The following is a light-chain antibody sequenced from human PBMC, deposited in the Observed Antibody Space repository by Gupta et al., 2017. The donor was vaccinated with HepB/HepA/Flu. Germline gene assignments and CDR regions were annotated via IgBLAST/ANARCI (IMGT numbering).Light chain of an antibody. Sequence: EIVMTQSPATLSVSPGERATLSCRARQSVTTNLAWYQQEPGQAPRLLIYGASTRATGIPARFSGSGSGTEFTLTISSLQSEDFAVYYCHQYNDWPRTFGQGTKVEIK. J-gene: IGKJ1*01. CDR2: GAS. CDR3: HQYNDWPRT. V-gene: IGKV3-15*01. CDR1: QSVTTN.